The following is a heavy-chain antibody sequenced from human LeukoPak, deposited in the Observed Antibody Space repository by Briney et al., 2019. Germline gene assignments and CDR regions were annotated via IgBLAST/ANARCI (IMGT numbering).Heavy chain of an antibody. D-gene: IGHD3-9*01. Sequence: GGSLRLSCAASGFTFSSYAMHWARQAPGKGLEWVAVISYDGSNKYYADSVKGRFTISRDNSKNTLYLQMNSLRAEDTAVYYCARDGGRYFDWIGQTPWAFDIWGQGTMVTVSS. CDR1: GFTFSSYA. CDR3: ARDGGRYFDWIGQTPWAFDI. CDR2: ISYDGSNK. J-gene: IGHJ3*02. V-gene: IGHV3-30*14.